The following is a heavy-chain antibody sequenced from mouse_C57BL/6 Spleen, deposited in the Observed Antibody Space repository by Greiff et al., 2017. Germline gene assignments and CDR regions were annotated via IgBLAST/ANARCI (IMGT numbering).Heavy chain of an antibody. CDR3: ARDPGAAQAYYFDY. CDR1: GYFITSGYY. V-gene: IGHV3-6*01. J-gene: IGHJ2*01. Sequence: EVQRVESGPGLVKPSQSLSLTCSVTGYFITSGYYWNWIRQFPGNKLEWMGYISYDGSNNYNPSLKNRISITRDTSKNQFFLKLNSVTTEDTATYYCARDPGAAQAYYFDYWGQGTTLTVSS. D-gene: IGHD3-2*02. CDR2: ISYDGSN.